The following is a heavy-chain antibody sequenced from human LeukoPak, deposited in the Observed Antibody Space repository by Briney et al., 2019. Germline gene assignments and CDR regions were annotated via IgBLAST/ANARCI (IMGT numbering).Heavy chain of an antibody. CDR3: ARANMVRADPYFDY. D-gene: IGHD3-10*01. Sequence: SETLSLTCTVSGGSISSSSYYWGWIRQPPGKGLEWIGSIYYSGSTYYNPSLKSRVTISVDTSKNQFSLKLSSVTAADTAVYYCARANMVRADPYFDYWGQGTLVTVSS. J-gene: IGHJ4*02. CDR1: GGSISSSSYY. V-gene: IGHV4-39*01. CDR2: IYYSGST.